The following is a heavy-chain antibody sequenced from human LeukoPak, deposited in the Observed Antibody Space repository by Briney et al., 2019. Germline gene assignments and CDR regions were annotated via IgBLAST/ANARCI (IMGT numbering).Heavy chain of an antibody. Sequence: ASVKVSCKASGYTFTSYYMHWVRQAPGQGLEWMGIINPSGGSTSYAQEFQGRVTMTRDTSTSTVYMELSSLRSEDTAVYYCARRGWAVAGTWWFDPWGQGTLVTVSS. CDR2: INPSGGST. V-gene: IGHV1-46*01. D-gene: IGHD6-19*01. CDR1: GYTFTSYY. CDR3: ARRGWAVAGTWWFDP. J-gene: IGHJ5*02.